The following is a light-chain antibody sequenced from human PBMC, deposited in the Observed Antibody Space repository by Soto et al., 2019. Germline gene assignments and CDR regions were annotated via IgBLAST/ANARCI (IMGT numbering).Light chain of an antibody. V-gene: IGKV1-27*01. CDR2: AAS. CDR1: QGIANF. CDR3: QKYNGAPQT. Sequence: DIQMTQSPSSLSASVGDRVTITCRASQGIANFLAWYQQKPGKVPKLLIYAASTLHSGVPSRFSGSGSGTDFTLTISILQPEDVATYYCQKYNGAPQTFGQGTKLEVK. J-gene: IGKJ1*01.